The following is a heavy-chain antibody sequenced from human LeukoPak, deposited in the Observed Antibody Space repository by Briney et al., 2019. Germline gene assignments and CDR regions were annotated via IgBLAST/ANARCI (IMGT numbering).Heavy chain of an antibody. CDR1: GFTVSSNY. J-gene: IGHJ5*02. D-gene: IGHD6-19*01. CDR2: IYSGGST. V-gene: IGHV3-53*01. Sequence: GGSLRLSCAASGFTVSSNYMSWVRQAPGKGLEWVSVIYSGGSTYYADSVKGRFTISRDNSKNTLYLQMNSLSAEDTAVYYCARSIAVAETYWFDPWGQGTLVTVSS. CDR3: ARSIAVAETYWFDP.